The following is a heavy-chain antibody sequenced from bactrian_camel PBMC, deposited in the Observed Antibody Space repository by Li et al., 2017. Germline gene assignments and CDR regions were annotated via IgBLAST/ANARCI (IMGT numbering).Heavy chain of an antibody. J-gene: IGHJ6*01. Sequence: VQLVESGGGSVQTTGSLRLSCIASRYAWSVGLYNMGWFRQAPGKEREGVAAIDSNGITSYADSVKGRFTISKDNAKNIVYLQMKSLKREDTAMYLCAADQGFGGHSGGYCYGADHGYWGQGTQVTVS. CDR3: AADQGFGGHSGGYCYGADHGY. D-gene: IGHD3*01. CDR2: IDSNGIT. CDR1: RYAWSVGLYN. V-gene: IGHV3S53*01.